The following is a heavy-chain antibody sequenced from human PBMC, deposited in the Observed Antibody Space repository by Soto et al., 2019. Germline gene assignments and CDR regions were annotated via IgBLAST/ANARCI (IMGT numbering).Heavy chain of an antibody. Sequence: VNASCKDCGGSIIIYSSSWVRQAHGQGLEWMGGIIPIFGTTNYAQKFQGRVTITADESTSTAYMELSSLRSEDTAVYYCARDDSRYYAGGYSDYWGQGTLVTVSS. V-gene: IGHV1-69*01. CDR3: ARDDSRYYAGGYSDY. CDR1: GGSIIIYS. D-gene: IGHD5-12*01. CDR2: IIPIFGTT. J-gene: IGHJ4*02.